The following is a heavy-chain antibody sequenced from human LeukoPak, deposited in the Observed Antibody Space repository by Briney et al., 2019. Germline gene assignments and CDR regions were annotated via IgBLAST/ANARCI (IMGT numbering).Heavy chain of an antibody. Sequence: QPGGSLRLSCAASGFTVSSKYMSWVCQAPGKGLEWVSVIFNGGSAYYADSVKGRFTISTDNSKNMLYLQMNSLRAEDTAVYYCARDLFASGSYYNFFDYWAQGTLVTVSS. CDR2: IFNGGSA. J-gene: IGHJ4*02. V-gene: IGHV3-66*01. CDR1: GFTVSSKY. CDR3: ARDLFASGSYYNFFDY. D-gene: IGHD3-10*01.